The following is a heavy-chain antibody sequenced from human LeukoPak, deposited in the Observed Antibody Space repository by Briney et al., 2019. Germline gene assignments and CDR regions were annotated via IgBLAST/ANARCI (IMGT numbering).Heavy chain of an antibody. J-gene: IGHJ4*02. V-gene: IGHV1-8*01. Sequence: ASVKVSCKASGYTFTSYDINWVRQATGQGLEWMGWMNPNSGNTGYAQKFQGRVTMTRNTSISTAYMELSSLRSEDTAGYYCARKGYYYDSSAHNPFDYWGQGTLVTVSS. CDR2: MNPNSGNT. CDR1: GYTFTSYD. CDR3: ARKGYYYDSSAHNPFDY. D-gene: IGHD3-22*01.